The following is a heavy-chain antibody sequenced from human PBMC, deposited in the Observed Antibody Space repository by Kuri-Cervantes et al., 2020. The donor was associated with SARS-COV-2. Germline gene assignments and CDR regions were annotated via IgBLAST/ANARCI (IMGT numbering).Heavy chain of an antibody. CDR3: AREANGYCSSTSCLPDY. CDR1: GYTFTGYY. J-gene: IGHJ4*02. V-gene: IGHV1-2*02. D-gene: IGHD2-2*01. CDR2: INPNSGGT. Sequence: ASVKVSCKASGYTFTGYYMHWVRQAPGQGLEWMGWINPNSGGTSYAQKLQGRVTMTTDTSTSTAYMELRSLRSDDTAVYYCAREANGYCSSTSCLPDYWGQGTLVTVSS.